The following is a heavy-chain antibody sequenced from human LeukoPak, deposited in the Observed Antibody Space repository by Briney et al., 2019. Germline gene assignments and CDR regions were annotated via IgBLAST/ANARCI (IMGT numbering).Heavy chain of an antibody. CDR2: IYYSGST. CDR1: GGSISSGGYY. D-gene: IGHD6-13*01. J-gene: IGHJ6*02. Sequence: SQTLSLTCTVSGGSISSGGYYWSWIRQHPGKGLEWIGYIYYSGSTYYNPSLKSRVTISVDTSKNQFSLKLSSVTAADTAVYYCASFRLAAAGTGDSRYYYYGMDVWGQGTTVTVSS. CDR3: ASFRLAAAGTGDSRYYYYGMDV. V-gene: IGHV4-31*03.